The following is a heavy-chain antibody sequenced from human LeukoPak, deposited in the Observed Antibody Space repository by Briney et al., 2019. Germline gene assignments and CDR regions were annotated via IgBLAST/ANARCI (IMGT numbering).Heavy chain of an antibody. D-gene: IGHD3-22*01. J-gene: IGHJ4*02. CDR1: GGSISSYY. V-gene: IGHV4-4*07. CDR3: ARDNSHSHYYDSSGYLRGTYYLDY. Sequence: SETLSLTCTVSGGSISSYYWSWIRQPAGKGLEWIGRIYTSGSTNYNPSLKSRVTMSVDTSKNQFSLKLSSVTAADTAVYYCARDNSHSHYYDSSGYLRGTYYLDYWGQGTLVTVSS. CDR2: IYTSGST.